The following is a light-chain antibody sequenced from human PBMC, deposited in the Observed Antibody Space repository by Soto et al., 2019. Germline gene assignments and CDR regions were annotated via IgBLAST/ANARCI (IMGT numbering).Light chain of an antibody. CDR2: EVS. CDR1: SSDVGDYKY. V-gene: IGLV2-14*01. Sequence: QSALTQAASVSGSPGQSVTISCTGTSSDVGDYKYVSWYQQHPGKAPKLMIYEVSNRPSGVSNRFSGSKSGNTASLTTSGRQAEDEADYYCSSYTSSSALGVFGTGTKLTVL. CDR3: SSYTSSSALGV. J-gene: IGLJ1*01.